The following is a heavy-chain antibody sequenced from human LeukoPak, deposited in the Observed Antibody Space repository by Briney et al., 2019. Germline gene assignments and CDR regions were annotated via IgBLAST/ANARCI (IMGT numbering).Heavy chain of an antibody. CDR3: ARAKEYDSSGYPYYFDY. V-gene: IGHV1-69*13. J-gene: IGHJ4*02. CDR2: IIPIFGTA. D-gene: IGHD3-22*01. Sequence: ASVKVSCKASGCTFSGYAISWVRQAPGQGLEWMGGIIPIFGTANYAQKFQGRVTITADESTSTAYMELSSLRSEDTAVYYCARAKEYDSSGYPYYFDYWGQGTLVTVSS. CDR1: GCTFSGYA.